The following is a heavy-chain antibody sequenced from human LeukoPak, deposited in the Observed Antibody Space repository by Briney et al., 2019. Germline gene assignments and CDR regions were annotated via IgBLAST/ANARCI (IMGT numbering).Heavy chain of an antibody. V-gene: IGHV3-11*01. CDR1: GFTFSDYY. CDR2: ISSSGSTI. D-gene: IGHD3-3*01. Sequence: GGSLRLSCAASGFTFSDYYMSWIRQAPGKGLEWVSYISSSGSTIYYADSVKGRFTISRDNAKNSLYLQMNSLRAEDTAVYYCARGRTIFGAYYYYMDVWGKGTTVTVPS. J-gene: IGHJ6*03. CDR3: ARGRTIFGAYYYYMDV.